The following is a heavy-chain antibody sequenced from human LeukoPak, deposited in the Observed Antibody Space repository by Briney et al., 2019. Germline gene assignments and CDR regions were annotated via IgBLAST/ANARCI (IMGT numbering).Heavy chain of an antibody. CDR2: INCNGGST. Sequence: ASGSLRLSCAASGCTFDDYGMSWVRQAPGKGLEWVAGINCNGGSTAYADSVKGRFTISRDNAKTSLYLQMNSLRAEDTALYHCARGYFPPGGGANAFDIWGQGTMVTVSS. J-gene: IGHJ3*02. CDR1: GCTFDDYG. V-gene: IGHV3-20*01. D-gene: IGHD2/OR15-2a*01. CDR3: ARGYFPPGGGANAFDI.